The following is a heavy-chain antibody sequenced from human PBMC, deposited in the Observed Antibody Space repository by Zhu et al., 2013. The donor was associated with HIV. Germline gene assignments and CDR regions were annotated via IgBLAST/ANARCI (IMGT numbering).Heavy chain of an antibody. J-gene: IGHJ6*01. CDR1: GGTFSSYA. CDR3: ARRTKFLEWYRDYYGMDV. CDR2: IIPIFGTA. D-gene: IGHD3-3*01. V-gene: IGHV1-69*06. Sequence: QVQLVQSGAEVKKPGSSVKVSCKASGGTFSSYAISWVRQAPGQGLEWMGGIIPIFGTANYAQKFQGRVTITADKSTSTAYMELSSLRSEDTAVYYCARRTKFLEWYRDYYGMDVWGPRGPRVTGLL.